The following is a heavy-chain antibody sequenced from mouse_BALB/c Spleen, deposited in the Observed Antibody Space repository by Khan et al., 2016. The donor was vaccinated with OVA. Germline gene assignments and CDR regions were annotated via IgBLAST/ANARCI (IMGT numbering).Heavy chain of an antibody. CDR3: TRLAYYYDSEGFAY. J-gene: IGHJ3*01. CDR1: GFTFSTYG. V-gene: IGHV5-6*02. CDR2: VSTGGSYT. D-gene: IGHD1-1*01. Sequence: EVKLEESGGDLVKPGGSLKLSCAASGFTFSTYGMSWVRRAPDKRLEWVATVSTGGSYTYYPDSVKGRFTISRDNAKNTLYLQMSGLRSEDTAMFYCTRLAYYYDSEGFAYWGQGTLVTVSA.